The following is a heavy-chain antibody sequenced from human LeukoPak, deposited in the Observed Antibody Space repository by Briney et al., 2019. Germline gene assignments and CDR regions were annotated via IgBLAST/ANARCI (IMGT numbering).Heavy chain of an antibody. CDR3: ARSRYGDY. D-gene: IGHD3-16*01. Sequence: GGSLRLSCAASGFTFSSYWMIWVRQAPGKGPEWVANIKQDGSEKSYVDSAKGRFTISRDNAKNSLYLQINSLRAEDTAVYYCARSRYGDYWGQGTLVTVSS. J-gene: IGHJ4*02. CDR1: GFTFSSYW. V-gene: IGHV3-7*01. CDR2: IKQDGSEK.